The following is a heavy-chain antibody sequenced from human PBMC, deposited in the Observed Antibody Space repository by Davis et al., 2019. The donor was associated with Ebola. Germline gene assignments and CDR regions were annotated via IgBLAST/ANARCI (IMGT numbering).Heavy chain of an antibody. CDR2: ISYDGSNK. Sequence: GESLKISCEASGFTFSSYVMNWVRKAPGKGLEWVAVISYDGSNKYYADSVKGRFTISRDNSKNTLYLQMNSLRAEDTAVYYCARGDGVTRYFDLWGRGTLVTVSS. V-gene: IGHV3-30*03. J-gene: IGHJ2*01. CDR1: GFTFSSYV. CDR3: ARGDGVTRYFDL. D-gene: IGHD4-17*01.